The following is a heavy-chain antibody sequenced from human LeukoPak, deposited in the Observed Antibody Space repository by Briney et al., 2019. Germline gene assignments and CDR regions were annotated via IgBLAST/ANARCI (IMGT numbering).Heavy chain of an antibody. V-gene: IGHV3-15*01. CDR1: GFSFNNYW. CDR3: TQGGTKAYS. J-gene: IGHJ4*02. CDR2: IKSKTDGGTT. Sequence: GGSLRLSCAVSGFSFNNYWMSWVRQAPGKGLEWVGRIKSKTDGGTTDYVAPVKGRFTISRDDSENTLSLQMNSLKIEDTAVYYCTQGGTKAYSWGQGTLVTVSS. D-gene: IGHD3-16*01.